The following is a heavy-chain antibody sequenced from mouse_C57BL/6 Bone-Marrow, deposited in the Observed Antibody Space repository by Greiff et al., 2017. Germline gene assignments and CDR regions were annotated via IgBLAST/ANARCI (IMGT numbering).Heavy chain of an antibody. CDR3: ANISYHWYSDV. D-gene: IGHD2-10*01. J-gene: IGHJ1*03. CDR2: LYPRSGNT. CDR1: GYTFTSYG. V-gene: IGHV1-81*01. Sequence: VQVVESGAALARSGASVMLSCKASGYTFTSYGISWVKQRTGQGLAWIGELYPRSGNTYSNEKFKGKATLTADQSSSTAYMELRSLTSEDSAVYFCANISYHWYSDVRGTGSTVTGSS.